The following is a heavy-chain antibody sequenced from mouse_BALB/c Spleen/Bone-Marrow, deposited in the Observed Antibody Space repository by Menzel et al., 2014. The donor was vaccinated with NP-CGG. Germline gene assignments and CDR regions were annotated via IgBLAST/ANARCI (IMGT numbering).Heavy chain of an antibody. CDR2: NNPSNGGT. V-gene: IGHV1S81*02. D-gene: IGHD1-1*01. CDR1: GYTFSSYY. J-gene: IGHJ1*01. Sequence: QVQLQQSGAELVKPGASVKLSCKASGYTFSSYYMYWVKQRPGQGLEWIGENNPSNGGTKFNEKFKSKATLTVDKSSSTAYMQLSSLTSEDSAVYYCTRSNYGYWYFDVWGAGTTVTVSS. CDR3: TRSNYGYWYFDV.